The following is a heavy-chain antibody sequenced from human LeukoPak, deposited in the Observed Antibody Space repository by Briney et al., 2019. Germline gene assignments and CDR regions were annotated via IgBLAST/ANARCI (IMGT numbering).Heavy chain of an antibody. Sequence: ASVKVSCKASGYTFTSYYMHWVRQAPGQGLEWMGIINPSGGSTSYAQKFQGRVTMTRDTSTSTVCMELSSLRSEDTAVYYCARGRGIAVAGTAFDYWGQGTLVTVSS. D-gene: IGHD6-19*01. CDR2: INPSGGST. J-gene: IGHJ4*02. V-gene: IGHV1-46*01. CDR3: ARGRGIAVAGTAFDY. CDR1: GYTFTSYY.